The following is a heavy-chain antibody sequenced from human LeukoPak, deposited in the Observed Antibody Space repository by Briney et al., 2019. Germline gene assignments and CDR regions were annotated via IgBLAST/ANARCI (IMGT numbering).Heavy chain of an antibody. Sequence: GSLRLSCAASGFIFSNYAMSWVRQAPGKGLEWVANIKQDGSEKYYVDSVKGRFTISRDNAKNSLYLQMNSLRAEDTAVYYCARDSPSSTSWGYWGQGTLVTVSS. CDR3: ARDSPSSTSWGY. CDR1: GFIFSNYA. CDR2: IKQDGSEK. D-gene: IGHD2-2*01. J-gene: IGHJ4*02. V-gene: IGHV3-7*01.